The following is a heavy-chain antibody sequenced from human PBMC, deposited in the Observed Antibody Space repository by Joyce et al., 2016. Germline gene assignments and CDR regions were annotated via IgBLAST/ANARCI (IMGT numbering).Heavy chain of an antibody. D-gene: IGHD1-1*01. J-gene: IGHJ6*03. CDR3: ASVPIGTYYTDF. CDR1: GFNISHG. CDR2: ISPSGTYT. Sequence: DAQVQESGGGLVKPGGSLRLSCVASGFNISHGVNWVRQAPGKGLEWVSYISPSGTYTYYADSLRGRFLISRYDANTSVFLQMDSLRPEDTAVYYCASVPIGTYYTDFWGKGTTVTVS. V-gene: IGHV3-21*06.